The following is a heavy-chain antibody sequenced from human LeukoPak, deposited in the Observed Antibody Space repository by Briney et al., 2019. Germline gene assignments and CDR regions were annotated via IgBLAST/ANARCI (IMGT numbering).Heavy chain of an antibody. J-gene: IGHJ5*02. CDR3: ARGRYGTISRGWFDP. CDR2: IYYSGST. V-gene: IGHV4-59*01. D-gene: IGHD1-14*01. CDR1: GGSISSYY. Sequence: SETLSLTCTVSGGSISSYYWSWIRQPPGKGLEWIGYIYYSGSTNYNPSLKSRVTISVDTSKKEISLKLTSVTAADTAVYYCARGRYGTISRGWFDPWGQGTLVTVSS.